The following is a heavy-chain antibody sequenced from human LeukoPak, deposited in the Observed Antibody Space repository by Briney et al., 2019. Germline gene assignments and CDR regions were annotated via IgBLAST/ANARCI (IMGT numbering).Heavy chain of an antibody. CDR3: ARFGSSWYYFDY. CDR2: IWYDGSNK. V-gene: IGHV3-33*01. J-gene: IGHJ4*02. Sequence: PGGSLRPSCAASGFTFSSYGMHWVRQAPGKGLEWVAVIWYDGSNKYYADSVKGRFTISRDNSKNTLYLQMNSLRAEDTAVYYCARFGSSWYYFDYWGQGTLVTVSS. CDR1: GFTFSSYG. D-gene: IGHD6-13*01.